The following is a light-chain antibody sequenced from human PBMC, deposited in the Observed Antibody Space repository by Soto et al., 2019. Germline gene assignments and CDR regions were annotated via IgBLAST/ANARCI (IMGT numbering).Light chain of an antibody. CDR3: QQYNNWPPWT. CDR2: DSS. J-gene: IGKJ1*01. CDR1: QGIGST. Sequence: EIVLTQSPAALSVSPGERVTLSCRASQGIGSTLAWYQQKPGQTPRLLIYDSSTRATGIPARFSGSGSGTEFTLTINGLQSEDFAVYYCQQYNNWPPWTFGQGTKVDIK. V-gene: IGKV3-15*01.